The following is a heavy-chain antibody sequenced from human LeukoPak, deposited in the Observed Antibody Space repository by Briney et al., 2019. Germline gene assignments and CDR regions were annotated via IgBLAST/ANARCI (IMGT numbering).Heavy chain of an antibody. D-gene: IGHD3-22*01. J-gene: IGHJ4*02. Sequence: PGGSLRLSCAASGFTFSNAWMSWVRQAPGKGLEWVGRIKSKTDGGTTDYAAPVKGRFTISRDDSKNTLYLQMNSLKTEDTAVYYCTTGYYDSSGYWGSSHYWGQGTLVTVSS. V-gene: IGHV3-15*01. CDR3: TTGYYDSSGYWGSSHY. CDR1: GFTFSNAW. CDR2: IKSKTDGGTT.